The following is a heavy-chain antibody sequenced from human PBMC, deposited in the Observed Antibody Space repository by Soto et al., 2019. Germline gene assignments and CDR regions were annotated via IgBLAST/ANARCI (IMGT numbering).Heavy chain of an antibody. CDR2: ISYDGSNT. CDR3: AKDGVAHIPLYTSGSSYDH. V-gene: IGHV3-30-3*01. D-gene: IGHD3-22*01. CDR1: GFTFSWHA. Sequence: AGGSLRLSCAASGFTFSWHAMHWVRQAPSKGLEWVTFISYDGSNTYYADSVKGRFTIYRDNSKNTLSLQMNSLRAEDTAVYYCAKDGVAHIPLYTSGSSYDHWGQGTLVTVSS. J-gene: IGHJ4*02.